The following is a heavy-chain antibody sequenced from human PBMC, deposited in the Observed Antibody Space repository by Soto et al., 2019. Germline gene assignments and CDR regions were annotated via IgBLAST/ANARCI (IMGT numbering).Heavy chain of an antibody. CDR1: GGSISSGGYY. CDR3: ARDRSAAPLDP. D-gene: IGHD6-6*01. Sequence: PSETLSLTCTVSGGSISSGGYYWSWIRQHPGKGREWIGYIYYSGSTYYNPSLKSRVTISVDTSKNQFSLKLSSVTAADTAVYYCARDRSAAPLDPWGQGTLVTVSS. V-gene: IGHV4-31*03. J-gene: IGHJ5*02. CDR2: IYYSGST.